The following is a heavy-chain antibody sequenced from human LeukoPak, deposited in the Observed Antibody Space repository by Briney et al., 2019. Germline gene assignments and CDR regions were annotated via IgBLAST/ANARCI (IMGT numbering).Heavy chain of an antibody. CDR3: ARLGAYQLPRLTYSYHPLDV. J-gene: IGHJ6*02. V-gene: IGHV4-31*03. Sequence: PSETLSLTCTVSGGSISSGGYYWSWIRQHPGKGLEWIGYIYYSGSTYYNPSLKSRVTISVDTSKNQFSLKLSSVTAAGTAVYYCARLGAYQLPRLTYSYHPLDVWGQGTSVTVSS. CDR1: GGSISSGGYY. D-gene: IGHD2-2*01. CDR2: IYYSGST.